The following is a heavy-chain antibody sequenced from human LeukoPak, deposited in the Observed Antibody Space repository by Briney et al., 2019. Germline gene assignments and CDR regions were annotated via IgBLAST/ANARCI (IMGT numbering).Heavy chain of an antibody. Sequence: RSSETLSLTCTVSGASMRNSFWSSIRQPAGKGLEWIGRIYSSGTTNYNPSLKSRVTLSVDTSENQFSLRLTSVTAADTALYYCARAPAGCGGTCAFDHWGQGILVTVSS. CDR3: ARAPAGCGGTCAFDH. CDR2: IYSSGTT. D-gene: IGHD2-15*01. V-gene: IGHV4-4*07. J-gene: IGHJ4*02. CDR1: GASMRNSF.